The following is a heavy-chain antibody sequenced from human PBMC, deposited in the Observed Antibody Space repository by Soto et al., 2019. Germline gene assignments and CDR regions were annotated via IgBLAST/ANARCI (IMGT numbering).Heavy chain of an antibody. CDR3: ASVVHNYSFYYMDI. D-gene: IGHD2-21*01. Sequence: PGGSLRLSCAASGFTFSSYAMTWVRQAPGKGLEWVSVISGSSGTTYYADSVKGRFTISRDNSKNTLYLQMNSLRAEDTAVYYCASVVHNYSFYYMDIWGKGTTVTVSS. V-gene: IGHV3-23*01. CDR2: ISGSSGTT. CDR1: GFTFSSYA. J-gene: IGHJ6*03.